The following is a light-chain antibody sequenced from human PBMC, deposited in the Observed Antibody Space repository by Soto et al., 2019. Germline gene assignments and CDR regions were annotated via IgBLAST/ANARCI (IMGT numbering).Light chain of an antibody. CDR3: QQYGSSPLYT. V-gene: IGKV3-20*01. J-gene: IGKJ2*01. CDR1: QSVSSSD. CDR2: GAS. Sequence: EIVLTQSPGTLSLSPGERATLSCRASQSVSSSDLAWYQQKPGQAPRRLMYGASSRATGIPDRFSGSGSGTDFTLTISRLEPEDFAVYYCQQYGSSPLYTFGQGTKLEIK.